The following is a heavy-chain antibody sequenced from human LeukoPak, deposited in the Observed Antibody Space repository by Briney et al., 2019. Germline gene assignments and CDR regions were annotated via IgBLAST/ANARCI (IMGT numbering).Heavy chain of an antibody. CDR3: ARENYDSSGYYPEAFDI. V-gene: IGHV4-4*02. Sequence: SETLSLTCAVSGGSISSSNWWSWVRQPPGKGLEWIGEIYHSGSTNYNPPLKSRVTISVDKSKNQFSLKLSSVTAADTAVYYCARENYDSSGYYPEAFDIWGQGTMVTVSS. CDR2: IYHSGST. D-gene: IGHD3-22*01. CDR1: GGSISSSNW. J-gene: IGHJ3*02.